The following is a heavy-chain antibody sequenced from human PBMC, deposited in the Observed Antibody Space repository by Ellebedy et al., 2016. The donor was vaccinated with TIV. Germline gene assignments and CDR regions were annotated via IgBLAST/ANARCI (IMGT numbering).Heavy chain of an antibody. CDR2: IRFDGNNA. D-gene: IGHD2-8*01. V-gene: IGHV3-30*02. CDR1: GFIFSNSG. Sequence: GEFLKISCAASGFIFSNSGMNWVRQAPGKGLEWVAFIRFDGNNAYYADSAKGRFTISRDNAKNTLYLQMNSLRADDTAVYYCARDLYYGIDFWGQGTTVTVSS. CDR3: ARDLYYGIDF. J-gene: IGHJ6*02.